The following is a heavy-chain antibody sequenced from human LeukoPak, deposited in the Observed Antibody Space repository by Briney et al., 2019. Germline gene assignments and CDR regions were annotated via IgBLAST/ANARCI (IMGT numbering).Heavy chain of an antibody. J-gene: IGHJ4*02. D-gene: IGHD6-13*01. V-gene: IGHV4-39*07. Sequence: SETLSLTCTVSGGSISSSSYYWGWIRQPPGKGLEWIGSIYYSGSTYYNPSLKSRVTILVDTSKNQFSLKLSSVTAADTAVYYCARVSSSWYDDSDYWGQGTLVTVSS. CDR2: IYYSGST. CDR3: ARVSSSWYDDSDY. CDR1: GGSISSSSYY.